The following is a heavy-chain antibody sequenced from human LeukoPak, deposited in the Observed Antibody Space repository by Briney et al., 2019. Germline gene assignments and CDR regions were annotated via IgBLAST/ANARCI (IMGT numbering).Heavy chain of an antibody. J-gene: IGHJ4*02. CDR2: ISGSGGNT. V-gene: IGHV3-23*01. Sequence: QPGGSLRLSCAASGFTFSSYAMNWVRQAPGEGLEWVSGISGSGGNTNFADSVKGRFTISRDNSNNTLYLQMNSLRAEDTAVYYCAKDLQRTTITSTSFDYWGQGTLVTVSS. CDR1: GFTFSSYA. D-gene: IGHD4-11*01. CDR3: AKDLQRTTITSTSFDY.